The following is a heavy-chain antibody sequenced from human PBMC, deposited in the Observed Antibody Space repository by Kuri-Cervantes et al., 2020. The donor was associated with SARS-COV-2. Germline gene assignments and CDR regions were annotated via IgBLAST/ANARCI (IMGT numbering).Heavy chain of an antibody. CDR1: GFTFSSYS. D-gene: IGHD3-3*01. V-gene: IGHV3-21*01. CDR3: ARDRPVRFLEWSPTPVY. Sequence: GESLKISCAASGFTFSSYSMNWVRQAPGKGLEWVSSISSSSSYIYYADSVKGRFTISRDNAKNSLYLQMNSLRAEDTAVYYCARDRPVRFLEWSPTPVYWGQGTLVTVSS. J-gene: IGHJ4*02. CDR2: ISSSSSYI.